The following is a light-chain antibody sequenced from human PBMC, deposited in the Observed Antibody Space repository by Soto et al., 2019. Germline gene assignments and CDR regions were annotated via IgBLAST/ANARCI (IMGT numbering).Light chain of an antibody. CDR2: GNT. CDR1: GSNIGANYH. Sequence: QSVLTQPPSVSGAPGQRVTISCTGSGSNIGANYHLHWYQQFPGTAPKLLIYGNTNRPSGVPDRFSASKSGTSASLAITGLQAEDEADYYCQSYDSSLSGGVFGGGTKLTVL. CDR3: QSYDSSLSGGV. V-gene: IGLV1-40*01. J-gene: IGLJ3*02.